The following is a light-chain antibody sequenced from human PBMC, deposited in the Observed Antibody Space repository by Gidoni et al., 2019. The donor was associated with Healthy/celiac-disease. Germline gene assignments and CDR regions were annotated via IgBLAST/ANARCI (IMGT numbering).Light chain of an antibody. Sequence: EIVLTQSPGTLSLSPGERATLSCRASQSVSSSYLAWYQQKPGQAPRLLIYGESSRATGIPDRFSGSGSGTDFTLTISRLEPEDFAAYYCQQYGSSPSFGPXTKVDIK. CDR2: GES. CDR1: QSVSSSY. J-gene: IGKJ3*01. V-gene: IGKV3-20*01. CDR3: QQYGSSPS.